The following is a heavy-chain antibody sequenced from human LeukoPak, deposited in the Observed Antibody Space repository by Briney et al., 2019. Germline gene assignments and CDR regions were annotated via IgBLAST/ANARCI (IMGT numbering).Heavy chain of an antibody. V-gene: IGHV3-23*01. Sequence: HAGGSLRLSCAASGFTFSSYAMSWVRQAPGKGLEWVSAISGSGGSTYYADSVKGRFTISRDNSKNTLYLQMNSLRAEDTAVYYCASLWGSSSGWSQSDYWGQGTLVTVSS. CDR3: ASLWGSSSGWSQSDY. CDR2: ISGSGGST. J-gene: IGHJ4*02. CDR1: GFTFSSYA. D-gene: IGHD6-19*01.